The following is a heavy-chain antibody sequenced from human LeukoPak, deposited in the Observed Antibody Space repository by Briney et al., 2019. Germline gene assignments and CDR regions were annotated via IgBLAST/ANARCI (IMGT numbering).Heavy chain of an antibody. Sequence: GASVKVSCKASGYTFTGYYMHWVRQAPGQGLEWMGWINPNSGGTNYAQKFQGRVTMTRDTSISTAYVELSRLRFDDTVVYYCARGPRITIFGVVMANDAFDIWGQGTMVTVSS. CDR2: INPNSGGT. CDR1: GYTFTGYY. V-gene: IGHV1-2*02. J-gene: IGHJ3*02. D-gene: IGHD3-3*01. CDR3: ARGPRITIFGVVMANDAFDI.